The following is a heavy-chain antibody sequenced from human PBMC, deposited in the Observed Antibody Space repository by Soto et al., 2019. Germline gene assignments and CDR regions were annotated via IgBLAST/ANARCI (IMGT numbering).Heavy chain of an antibody. CDR2: IYSGGST. Sequence: PGGSLRLSCAASGFTVSSNYMSWVRQAPGKGLEWVSVIYSGGSTYYADSVKGRFTISRDNSKNTLYLQMNSLRAEDTAVYYCARVLGKYSYDLGGWFDPWGQGTLVTAPQ. CDR3: ARVLGKYSYDLGGWFDP. CDR1: GFTVSSNY. D-gene: IGHD5-18*01. V-gene: IGHV3-53*01. J-gene: IGHJ5*02.